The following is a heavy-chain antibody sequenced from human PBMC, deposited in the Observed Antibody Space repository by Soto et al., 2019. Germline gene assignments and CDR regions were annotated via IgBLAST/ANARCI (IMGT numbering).Heavy chain of an antibody. J-gene: IGHJ4*02. D-gene: IGHD3-22*01. CDR1: GGTFSSYT. V-gene: IGHV1-69*02. CDR3: ARAGSYYDSSGYYGY. Sequence: VASVKVSCKASGGTFSSYTISWVRQAPGQGLEWMGRIIPILGIANYAQKFQGRVTITADKSTSTAYMELSSLRSEDTAVYYCARAGSYYDSSGYYGYWGQGTLGTVSS. CDR2: IIPILGIA.